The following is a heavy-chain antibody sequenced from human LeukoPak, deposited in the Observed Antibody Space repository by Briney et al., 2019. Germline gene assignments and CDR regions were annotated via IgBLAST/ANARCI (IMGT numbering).Heavy chain of an antibody. CDR2: ITSSSGYI. Sequence: GGSLRLSCAASGFTFSSYTMNWVRQAPGKGLEWVSSITSSSGYIYYADSVKGRFTISRDNAKNSLCLQMNSLRAEDTAVYYCAELGITMIGGVWAKGTTVTISS. V-gene: IGHV3-21*01. CDR1: GFTFSSYT. D-gene: IGHD3-10*02. CDR3: AELGITMIGGV. J-gene: IGHJ6*04.